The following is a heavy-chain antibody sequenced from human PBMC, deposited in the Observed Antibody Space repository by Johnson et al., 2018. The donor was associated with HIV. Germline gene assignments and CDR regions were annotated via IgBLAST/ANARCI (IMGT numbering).Heavy chain of an antibody. V-gene: IGHV3-33*05. CDR1: GFTFSNYG. J-gene: IGHJ3*02. D-gene: IGHD3-3*01. Sequence: QVQLVESGGGVVQPGRSLRLSCAASGFTFSNYGMHWVRQAPGKGLEWVAFISYDGSSKYYGDSVKGRFTISRDNSKNTAYLQMNSLKTEDTAVYYCTTGGDVVVSFGVVDDAFDIWGQGTMVTVSS. CDR2: ISYDGSSK. CDR3: TTGGDVVVSFGVVDDAFDI.